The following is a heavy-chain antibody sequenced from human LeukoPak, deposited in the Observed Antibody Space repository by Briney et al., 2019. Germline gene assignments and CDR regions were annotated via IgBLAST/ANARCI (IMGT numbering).Heavy chain of an antibody. CDR2: ISGSGGST. V-gene: IGHV3-23*01. CDR1: GFTFSSYS. Sequence: GGSLRLSCAASGFTFSSYSMNWVRQAPGKGLEWVSAISGSGGSTYYADSVKGRFTISRDNSKNTLYLQMNSLRAEDTAVYYCARTSVWGAFDIWGQGTMVTVSS. CDR3: ARTSVWGAFDI. J-gene: IGHJ3*02. D-gene: IGHD3-16*01.